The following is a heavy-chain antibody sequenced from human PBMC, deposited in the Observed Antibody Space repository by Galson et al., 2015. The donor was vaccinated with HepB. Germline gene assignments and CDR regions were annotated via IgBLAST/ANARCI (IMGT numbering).Heavy chain of an antibody. CDR3: ARGGERYCSSTSCYKGRKVSFYYYYGMDV. Sequence: SVKVSCKASGFNLINYGISWVRQAPGQGLEWMGWISAYNGNTNYAQKLQGRVTMTTDTSTSTAYMELRSLRSDDTAVYYCARGGERYCSSTSCYKGRKVSFYYYYGMDVWGQGATVTVSS. CDR1: GFNLINYG. CDR2: ISAYNGNT. J-gene: IGHJ6*02. V-gene: IGHV1-18*01. D-gene: IGHD2-2*02.